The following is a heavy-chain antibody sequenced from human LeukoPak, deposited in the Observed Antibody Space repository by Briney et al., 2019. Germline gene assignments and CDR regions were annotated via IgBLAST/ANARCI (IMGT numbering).Heavy chain of an antibody. D-gene: IGHD3-10*01. CDR3: TTRRGNYYGSGSTTLVDY. J-gene: IGHJ4*02. Sequence: GGSLRLSCAASGFTFSNAWMSWVRQAPGKGLEWVGRIKSKTDGGTTDYSAPVKGRFTISRDDSKNTLYLQMNSLKTEDTAVYYCTTRRGNYYGSGSTTLVDYWGQGTLVTVSS. V-gene: IGHV3-15*01. CDR1: GFTFSNAW. CDR2: IKSKTDGGTT.